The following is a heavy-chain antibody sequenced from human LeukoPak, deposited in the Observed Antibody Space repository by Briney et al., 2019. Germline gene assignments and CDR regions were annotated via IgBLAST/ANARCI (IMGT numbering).Heavy chain of an antibody. CDR2: INWNGGST. J-gene: IGHJ3*02. V-gene: IGHV3-20*04. CDR1: GFTFDDYG. Sequence: PGGSLRLSCAASGFTFDDYGMSWVRQAPGKGLEWVSGINWNGGSTGYADSVEGRFTISRDNAKNSLYLQMNSLRVEDTAVYYCARDLQCSGDCHYDAFDIWGQGTKVTVSS. D-gene: IGHD2-21*02. CDR3: ARDLQCSGDCHYDAFDI.